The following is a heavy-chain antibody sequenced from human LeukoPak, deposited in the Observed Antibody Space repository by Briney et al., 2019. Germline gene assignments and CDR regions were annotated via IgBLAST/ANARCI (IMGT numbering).Heavy chain of an antibody. CDR3: ARQLAAVGKGIDY. CDR2: TYYRSKWYN. CDR1: GDSVSSNSAA. V-gene: IGHV6-1*01. D-gene: IGHD6-13*01. Sequence: SQTLSLTCALSGDSVSSNSAAWNWIRQSPSRGLEWLGRTYYRSKWYNDYALFVKSRITINPDTSKNQFSLHLNSVTPEDTAVYYCARQLAAVGKGIDYWGQGTLVTVSS. J-gene: IGHJ4*02.